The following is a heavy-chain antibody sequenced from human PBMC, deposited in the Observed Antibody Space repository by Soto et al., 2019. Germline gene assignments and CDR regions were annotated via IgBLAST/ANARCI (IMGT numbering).Heavy chain of an antibody. CDR2: IYYSGST. Sequence: SETLSLTCTVSGGSISSGDYYWSWIRQPPGKGLEWIGYIYYSGSTYYNPSLKSRVTISVDTSKNQFSLKLSSLTAADTAVYYCARLSSGYYFDYWGQGTLVTSPQ. CDR3: ARLSSGYYFDY. D-gene: IGHD3-22*01. V-gene: IGHV4-30-4*01. J-gene: IGHJ4*02. CDR1: GGSISSGDYY.